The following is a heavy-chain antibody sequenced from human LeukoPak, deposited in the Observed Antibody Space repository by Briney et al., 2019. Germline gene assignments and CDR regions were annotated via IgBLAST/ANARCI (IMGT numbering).Heavy chain of an antibody. CDR2: IYSGGST. D-gene: IGHD5-24*01. V-gene: IGHV3-66*02. CDR3: ARTGDGYNLDVFGT. CDR1: GITVSSKN. J-gene: IGHJ3*02. Sequence: GGPLRLSCAASGITVSSKNMNWVRQAPGKGLQWVSVIYSGGSTNYADSVKGRFTISRDNSKNTLYLQMNSLRTEDTAVYYCARTGDGYNLDVFGTWGHGTMVTVSS.